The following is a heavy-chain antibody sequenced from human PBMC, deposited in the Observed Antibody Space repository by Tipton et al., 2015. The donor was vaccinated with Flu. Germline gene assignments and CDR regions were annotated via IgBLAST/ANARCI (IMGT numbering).Heavy chain of an antibody. CDR3: AREKDSRGSEYFQQ. CDR2: IYNSGST. J-gene: IGHJ1*01. V-gene: IGHV4-39*07. CDR1: GGSISDITYY. Sequence: TLSLTCTVSGGSISDITYYWGWIRQPPGKGLEWVGNIYNSGSTYYNPSLKSRVTISIDTSKNQFSLRLSFVTAADTAVYYCAREKDSRGSEYFQQWGQGTLVTVSS. D-gene: IGHD6-19*01.